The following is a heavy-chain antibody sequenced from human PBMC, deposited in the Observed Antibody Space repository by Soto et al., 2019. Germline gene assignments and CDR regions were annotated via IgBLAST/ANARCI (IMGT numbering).Heavy chain of an antibody. CDR3: AGYTWATMFGD. CDR1: GGSIISSTKY. V-gene: IGHV4-39*01. CDR2: AYYGGSP. J-gene: IGHJ4*02. D-gene: IGHD1-1*01. Sequence: PSETLSLTCIVSGGSIISSTKYWGWIRQPPGKGLEWIGSAYYGGSPSYNPSLKSRVTISVDASKNQFSLQLSSVTAADTAVYYCAGYTWATMFGDWGQGTLVTVSS.